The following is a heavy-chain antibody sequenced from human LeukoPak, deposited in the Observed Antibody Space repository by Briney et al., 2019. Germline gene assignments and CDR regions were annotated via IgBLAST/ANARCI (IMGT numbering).Heavy chain of an antibody. CDR2: IYDSGST. V-gene: IGHV4-39*07. Sequence: PSETLSLTCTVSGGSISSNNFYWGWIRQTPGKGLEWIGNIYDSGSTYYNPSLKSRVTISVDTSKNQFSLKLSSVTAADTAVYYCARGLSGSGRTPAFDIWGQGTMVTVSS. CDR3: ARGLSGSGRTPAFDI. J-gene: IGHJ3*02. CDR1: GGSISSNNFY. D-gene: IGHD3-10*01.